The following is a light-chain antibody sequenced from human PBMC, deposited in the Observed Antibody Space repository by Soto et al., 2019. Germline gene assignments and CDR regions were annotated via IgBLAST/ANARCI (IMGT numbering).Light chain of an antibody. V-gene: IGKV3-15*01. CDR2: GAS. Sequence: EIVMTQSPATLSVSPGERATLSCRASQSFGSNLAWYQQKPGQAPRLLIYGASTRATGIPARFSGSGSGTEFTLTISSLQSEDFAVYYCQQYINWSWTFGQGTKVEI. CDR3: QQYINWSWT. J-gene: IGKJ1*01. CDR1: QSFGSN.